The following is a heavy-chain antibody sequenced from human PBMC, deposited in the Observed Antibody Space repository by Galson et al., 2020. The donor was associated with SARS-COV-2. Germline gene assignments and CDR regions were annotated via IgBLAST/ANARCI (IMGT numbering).Heavy chain of an antibody. J-gene: IGHJ4*02. CDR2: IYWHDDK. CDR3: AHRPKPMTTVTTYINYFDY. D-gene: IGHD4-17*01. V-gene: IGHV2-5*01. Sequence: KMSGPTLVKPPQPLTLTCPFSGFSLSTSGVGVGWIRQPPGKALEWLAVIYWHDDKRYRPSLKSRLTITTDTPKKQVVLTMTNMDPVDTATYYCAHRPKPMTTVTTYINYFDYWGQGTLVTVSS. CDR1: GFSLSTSGVG.